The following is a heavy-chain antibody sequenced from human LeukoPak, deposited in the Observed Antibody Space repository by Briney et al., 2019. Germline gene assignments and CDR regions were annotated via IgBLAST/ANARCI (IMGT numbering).Heavy chain of an antibody. CDR1: GFPFSVYE. CDR3: TTLGYHLDS. Sequence: GGSLRLSCAASGFPFSVYEMNWVLQAPGKGLEWVSYIAGSDTRTYYADSVKGRFTISRDNAKNSLFLQMNSLRAEDTALYYCTTLGYHLDSWGQGTLVTVSS. V-gene: IGHV3-48*03. J-gene: IGHJ4*02. CDR2: IAGSDTRT. D-gene: IGHD3-22*01.